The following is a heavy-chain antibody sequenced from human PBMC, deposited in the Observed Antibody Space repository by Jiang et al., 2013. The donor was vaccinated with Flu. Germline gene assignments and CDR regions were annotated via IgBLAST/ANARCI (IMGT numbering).Heavy chain of an antibody. J-gene: IGHJ4*02. V-gene: IGHV3-30-3*01. Sequence: VQLVESGGGVVQPGRSLRLSCVASGFTFSSYAMHWVRQAPGKGLEWVAVTSYDGSNKYYADSVKGRFTISRDNSKNTLYLQMNSPRAEDTAVYYCARDRALYSGDDGGHFDYWGQGTLVTVSS. CDR3: ARDRALYSGDDGGHFDY. D-gene: IGHD5-12*01. CDR2: TSYDGSNK. CDR1: GFTFSSYA.